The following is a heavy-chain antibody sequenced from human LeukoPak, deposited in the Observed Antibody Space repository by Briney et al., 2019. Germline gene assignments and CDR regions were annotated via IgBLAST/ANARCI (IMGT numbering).Heavy chain of an antibody. Sequence: GASVKVSCKASGYTFTSYGISWVRQAPGQGLEWMGWISAYIGNTNYAQKPQGRVTMTTDTSTSTAYMELRSLRSDDTAVYYCARDRMILYGDYGGDAFDIWGQGTMVTVSS. CDR3: ARDRMILYGDYGGDAFDI. CDR1: GYTFTSYG. CDR2: ISAYIGNT. D-gene: IGHD4-17*01. V-gene: IGHV1-18*01. J-gene: IGHJ3*02.